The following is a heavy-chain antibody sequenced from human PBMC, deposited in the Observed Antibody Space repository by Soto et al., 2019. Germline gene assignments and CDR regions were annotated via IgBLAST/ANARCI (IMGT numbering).Heavy chain of an antibody. D-gene: IGHD3-22*01. CDR1: GFTFSSYS. CDR2: ISSSSSYI. CDR3: ARVTSYDSSGYYCY. V-gene: IGHV3-21*01. J-gene: IGHJ4*02. Sequence: EVQLVESGGGLVKPGGSLRLSCAASGFTFSSYSMNWVRQAPGKGLEWVSSISSSSSYIYYADSVKGRFTISRDNAKNSLYLQMTSLRAEDTAVYYCARVTSYDSSGYYCYWGQGTLVTVSP.